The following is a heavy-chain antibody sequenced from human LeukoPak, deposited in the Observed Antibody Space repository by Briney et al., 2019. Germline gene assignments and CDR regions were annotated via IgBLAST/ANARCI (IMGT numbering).Heavy chain of an antibody. CDR3: ATQQRGYCSATSCYRFDY. CDR2: ISSSSSYI. D-gene: IGHD2-2*01. CDR1: GFTFSSYS. J-gene: IGHJ4*02. V-gene: IGHV3-21*01. Sequence: GGSLRLSCAASGFTFSSYSMNWVRQAPGKGLEWVSSISSSSSYIYYADSVKGRFTISRDNAKNSLYLQMNSLRAEDTAVYYCATQQRGYCSATSCYRFDYWGQGTLVTVSS.